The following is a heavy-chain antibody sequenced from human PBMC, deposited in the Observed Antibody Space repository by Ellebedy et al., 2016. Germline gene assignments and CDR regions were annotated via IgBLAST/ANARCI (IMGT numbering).Heavy chain of an antibody. J-gene: IGHJ4*02. Sequence: SETLSLXXTVSGGSISSSSYYWGWIRQPPGKGLEWIGSIYYSGSTYYNPSLKSRVTISVDTSKNQFSLKLSSVTAADTAVYYCARHVRATGTAFDYWGQGTLVTVSS. V-gene: IGHV4-39*01. CDR2: IYYSGST. CDR1: GGSISSSSYY. CDR3: ARHVRATGTAFDY. D-gene: IGHD1-1*01.